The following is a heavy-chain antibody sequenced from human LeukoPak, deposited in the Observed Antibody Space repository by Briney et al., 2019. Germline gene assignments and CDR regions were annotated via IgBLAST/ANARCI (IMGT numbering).Heavy chain of an antibody. V-gene: IGHV7-4-1*02. J-gene: IGHJ6*02. CDR3: ARVYYDSSGYYYYYGMDV. CDR1: GYTFTSHA. D-gene: IGHD3-22*01. CDR2: INTNTGNP. Sequence: ASVKVSCKASGYTFTSHAVNWVRQAPGQGLEWMGWINTNTGNPTCAQGFTGRFVFSLDTSVSTAYLQISSLEAEDTAVYYCARVYYDSSGYYYYYGMDVWGQGTTVTVSS.